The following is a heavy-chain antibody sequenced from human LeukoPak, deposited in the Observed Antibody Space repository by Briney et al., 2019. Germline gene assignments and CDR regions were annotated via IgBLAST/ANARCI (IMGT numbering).Heavy chain of an antibody. CDR3: ARQACSSTSCYPIENLDY. V-gene: IGHV5-51*01. J-gene: IGHJ4*02. Sequence: PGESLKISCKGSGYNFTSYWIGWVRQMPGKGLEWMGIIYPGDSDTRYSPSFQGQVTISADKSISTAYLQWSSLKASDTAMYYCARQACSSTSCYPIENLDYWGQGTLVTVSS. CDR1: GYNFTSYW. CDR2: IYPGDSDT. D-gene: IGHD2-2*01.